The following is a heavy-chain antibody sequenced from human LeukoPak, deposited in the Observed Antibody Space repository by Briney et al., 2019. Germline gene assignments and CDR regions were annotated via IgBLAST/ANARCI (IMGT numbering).Heavy chain of an antibody. Sequence: ASAKVSCKASGYTFTGYYMHWVRQAPGQGLEWMGWINPNSGGTNYAQKFQGRVTMTRDTSISTAYMELSRLRSDDTAVYYCARAWRYNFSPLDYWGQGTLVTVSS. CDR1: GYTFTGYY. J-gene: IGHJ4*02. D-gene: IGHD5-24*01. CDR3: ARAWRYNFSPLDY. CDR2: INPNSGGT. V-gene: IGHV1-2*02.